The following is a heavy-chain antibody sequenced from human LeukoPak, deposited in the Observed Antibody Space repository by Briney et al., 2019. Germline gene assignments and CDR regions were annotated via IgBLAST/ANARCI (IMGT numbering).Heavy chain of an antibody. CDR2: IYTSGST. CDR1: GGSISTYY. D-gene: IGHD2-21*01. CDR3: ARAKDNYRGSAAFDI. J-gene: IGHJ3*02. V-gene: IGHV4-4*07. Sequence: SETLSLTCTVSGGSISTYYWSWIRQPAGKGLEWIGRIYTSGSTNYNPSLKSRVTMSVDTSKKQFSLKVTSVTAADTAVYYCARAKDNYRGSAAFDIWGQGTMVTVSS.